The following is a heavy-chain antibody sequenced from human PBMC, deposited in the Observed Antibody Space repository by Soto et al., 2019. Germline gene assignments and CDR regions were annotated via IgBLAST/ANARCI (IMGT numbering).Heavy chain of an antibody. CDR1: GGSISSYY. V-gene: IGHV4-59*01. J-gene: IGHJ4*02. CDR3: ARGVVVAATRNLDY. Sequence: PSETLSLTCTVSGGSISSYYWSWIRQPPGKGQEWIGYIYYSGSTNYNPSLKSRVTISVDTSKNQFSLKLSSVTAADTAVYYCARGVVVAATRNLDYWGQGTLVTVSS. CDR2: IYYSGST. D-gene: IGHD2-15*01.